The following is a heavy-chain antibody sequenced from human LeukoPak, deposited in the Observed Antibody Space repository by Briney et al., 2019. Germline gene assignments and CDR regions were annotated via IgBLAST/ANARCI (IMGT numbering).Heavy chain of an antibody. D-gene: IGHD4-17*01. CDR3: ARARVTTVTTGSPFDY. V-gene: IGHV4-34*01. J-gene: IGHJ4*02. CDR2: INHSGNT. Sequence: SETLTLTCTVSGGSISSYYWSWIRQPPGEGLEWIGEINHSGNTNYNPSLKSRVTISVDTSKNQFSLKLSSVTAADTAVYYCARARVTTVTTGSPFDYWGQGTLVTVSS. CDR1: GGSISSYY.